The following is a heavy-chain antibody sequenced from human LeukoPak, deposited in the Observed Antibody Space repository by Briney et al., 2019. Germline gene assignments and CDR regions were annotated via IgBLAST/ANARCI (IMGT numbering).Heavy chain of an antibody. CDR1: GYSFSNYG. CDR3: AYADHVPAFDY. V-gene: IGHV1-18*01. D-gene: IGHD2-2*01. CDR2: ISGYNANT. Sequence: ASVKVSCKASGYSFSNYGITWVRQAPGQGLEWMGWISGYNANTNYGQKVQGRVTMTTDTSTSTAYMELKSLRSDDTAVYYCAYADHVPAFDYWGQGTLVTVSS. J-gene: IGHJ4*02.